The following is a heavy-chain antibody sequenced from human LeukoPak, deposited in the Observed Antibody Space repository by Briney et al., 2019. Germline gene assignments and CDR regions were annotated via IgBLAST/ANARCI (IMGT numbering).Heavy chain of an antibody. CDR3: ARDKVSDGYNFRYYMDV. J-gene: IGHJ6*03. CDR1: GGSISSYY. V-gene: IGHV4-59*12. D-gene: IGHD5-24*01. Sequence: SETLSLTCTVSGGSISSYYWSWIRQPPGKGLEWIGYIFYSGSTNYNPSLKSRVTISVDTSKNQFSLKLSSVAAADTAVYYCARDKVSDGYNFRYYMDVWGKGTTVTISS. CDR2: IFYSGST.